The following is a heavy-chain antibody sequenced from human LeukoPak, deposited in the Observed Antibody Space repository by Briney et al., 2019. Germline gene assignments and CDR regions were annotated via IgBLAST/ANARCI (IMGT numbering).Heavy chain of an antibody. CDR3: ARYWSNTRCSDVWFDP. CDR2: IIPIFGIA. CDR1: GGTFSSYA. D-gene: IGHD2-2*01. J-gene: IGHJ5*02. Sequence: ASVKVSCKASGGTFSSYAISWVRQAPGQGLEWVGRIIPIFGIANYAQKFQGRVTITADKSTSTAYMELSSLRSEDTAVYYCARYWSNTRCSDVWFDPWGQGTLVTVSS. V-gene: IGHV1-69*04.